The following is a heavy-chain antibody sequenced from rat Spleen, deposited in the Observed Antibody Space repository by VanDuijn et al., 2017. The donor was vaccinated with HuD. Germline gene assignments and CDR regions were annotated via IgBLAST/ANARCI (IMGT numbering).Heavy chain of an antibody. V-gene: IGHV2-16*01. J-gene: IGHJ1*01. CDR1: GFSLTSYG. Sequence: QVQLRESGPGLVQPSQTLSLTCTVSGFSLTSYGVTWVRQPPGKGLEGIGEIWGGGTLHYNPALNSRLIISRETSKSQVFLKMNSLQTEDTAMYFCARSGRTNRYYWCFDFWGPGTMVTVSS. CDR3: ARSGRTNRYYWCFDF. CDR2: IWGGGTL. D-gene: IGHD3-4*01.